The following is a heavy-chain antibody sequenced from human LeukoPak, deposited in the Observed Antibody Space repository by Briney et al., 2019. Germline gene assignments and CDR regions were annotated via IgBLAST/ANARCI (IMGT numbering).Heavy chain of an antibody. J-gene: IGHJ6*03. V-gene: IGHV4-59*01. CDR2: IYYSGST. D-gene: IGHD3-10*01. CDR3: AREGKITMVRGVIRYYYMDV. Sequence: NASETLSLTCTVSGGSISSYYWSWIRQPPGKGLEWIGYIYYSGSTNYNPSLKSRVTISVDTSKNQFSLKLSSVTAADTAVYYCAREGKITMVRGVIRYYYMDVWGKGTTVTISS. CDR1: GGSISSYY.